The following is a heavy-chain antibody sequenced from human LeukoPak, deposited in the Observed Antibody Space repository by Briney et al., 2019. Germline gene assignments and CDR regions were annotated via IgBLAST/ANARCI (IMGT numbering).Heavy chain of an antibody. CDR2: IYYSGST. D-gene: IGHD2-21*02. J-gene: IGHJ6*03. Sequence: SETLSLTCTVSGGSISSSSYYWSWIRQPPGKGLEWIGSIYYSGSTYYNPSLKSRVTISVDTSKNQFSLKLSSVTAADTAVYYCARRGGDGTGMNYYYYMDVWGKGTTVTVSS. CDR1: GGSISSSSYY. V-gene: IGHV4-39*07. CDR3: ARRGGDGTGMNYYYYMDV.